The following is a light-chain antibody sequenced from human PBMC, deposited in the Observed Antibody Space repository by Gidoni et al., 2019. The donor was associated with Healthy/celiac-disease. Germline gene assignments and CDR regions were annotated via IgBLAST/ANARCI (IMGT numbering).Light chain of an antibody. CDR3: AAWEDSLNCSWV. CDR1: SSTIGSNP. CDR2: SNN. Sequence: QSVLTQPPSASGTPGQRVTISCSGSSSTIGSNPVNWYQQLPGPAPKLLIYSNNHRTSGFANRFSGSNSGTSAYLAISGLQSEYEADYYCAAWEDSLNCSWVFGGGTKLTVL. V-gene: IGLV1-44*01. J-gene: IGLJ3*02.